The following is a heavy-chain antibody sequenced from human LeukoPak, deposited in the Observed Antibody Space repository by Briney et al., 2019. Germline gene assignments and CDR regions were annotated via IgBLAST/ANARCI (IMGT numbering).Heavy chain of an antibody. D-gene: IGHD3-10*01. CDR3: ATNILVRDIINWFDP. J-gene: IGHJ5*02. Sequence: ASVKVSCKASGYSFADYYMHWVRQAPGLGLEWMGWIKPNSGDTRSAQKFQGRVTMTRDTSISTAYMELSSLRYDDTAVYYCATNILVRDIINWFDPWGQGTLVTVSS. V-gene: IGHV1-2*02. CDR2: IKPNSGDT. CDR1: GYSFADYY.